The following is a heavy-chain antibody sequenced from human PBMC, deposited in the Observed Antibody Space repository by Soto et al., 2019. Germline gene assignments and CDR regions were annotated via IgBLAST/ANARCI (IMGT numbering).Heavy chain of an antibody. Sequence: SDTLSLTCAVYGGSFSGYYWSWIRQPPGKGLEWIGEINHLGSINYNPSLKSRVTMSVDTSKNQFSLTLNSVTAADTATYYCARGGISHWAYFYYMDVWDRGTTVTVSS. J-gene: IGHJ6*03. V-gene: IGHV4-34*01. CDR3: ARGGISHWAYFYYMDV. D-gene: IGHD2-21*01. CDR2: INHLGSI. CDR1: GGSFSGYY.